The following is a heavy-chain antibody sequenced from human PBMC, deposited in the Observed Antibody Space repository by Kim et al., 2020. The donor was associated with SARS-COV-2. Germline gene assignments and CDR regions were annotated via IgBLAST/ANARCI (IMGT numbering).Heavy chain of an antibody. J-gene: IGHJ4*02. CDR2: IYYSGST. D-gene: IGHD6-19*01. CDR3: ARQTIAVAETDY. V-gene: IGHV4-39*01. Sequence: SETLSLTGTVSGGSISSSSYYWGWIRQPPGKGLEWIGSIYYSGSTYYNPSLKSRVTISVDTSKNQFSLKLSSVTAADTAVYYCARQTIAVAETDYWGQGTLVTVSS. CDR1: GGSISSSSYY.